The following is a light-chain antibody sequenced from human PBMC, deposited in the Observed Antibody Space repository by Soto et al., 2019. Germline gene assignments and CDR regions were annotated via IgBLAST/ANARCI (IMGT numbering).Light chain of an antibody. CDR2: DNN. J-gene: IGLJ3*02. V-gene: IGLV1-51*01. CDR3: ATWDSSLSLWM. CDR1: GSNIGNNY. Sequence: QSVLTQPPSVSAAPGQTVSISGSGSGSNIGNNYISWYQQVPGTAPKLLIYDNNKRPSGIPDRFSGSNSGTSATLGITGLQTGDEADYYCATWDSSLSLWMFGGGTKLTVL.